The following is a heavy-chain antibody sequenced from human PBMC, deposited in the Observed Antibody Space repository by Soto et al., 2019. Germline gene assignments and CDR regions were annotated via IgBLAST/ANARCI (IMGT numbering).Heavy chain of an antibody. CDR2: ISAYNGNT. CDR1: GYTFTSYG. D-gene: IGHD3-22*01. V-gene: IGHV1-18*01. J-gene: IGHJ4*02. Sequence: ASVKVSCKASGYTFTSYGISWVRQAPGQGLEWMGWISAYNGNTNYAQKLQGRVTMTTDTSTSTAYMELRSLRSDDTAVYYCARDSYYDSKQGLDSWGQGTLVPVSS. CDR3: ARDSYYDSKQGLDS.